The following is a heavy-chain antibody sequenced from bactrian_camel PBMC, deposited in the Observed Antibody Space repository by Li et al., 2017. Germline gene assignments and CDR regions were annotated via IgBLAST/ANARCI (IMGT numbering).Heavy chain of an antibody. D-gene: IGHD1*01. CDR2: IDAYGTT. Sequence: QVQLVESGGGSVQAGGSLRLSCATSDYTGTYCLGWFRQAPGKEREPVASIDAYGTTHYTDSVNDRFTISQNNAKYAVSMQMNSLKPDDTAMYYCAAEGTLSRWLKGGRYNYWGQGTQVTVS. CDR1: DYTGTYC. V-gene: IGHV3S53*01. CDR3: AAEGTLSRWLKGGRYNY. J-gene: IGHJ4*01.